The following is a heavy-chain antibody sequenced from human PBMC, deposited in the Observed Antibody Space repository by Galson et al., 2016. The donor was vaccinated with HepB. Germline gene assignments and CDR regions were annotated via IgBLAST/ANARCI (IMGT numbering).Heavy chain of an antibody. Sequence: SLRLSCAASGFTFNTYAMSWVRQAPGKGLEWVSAIRGSGDITYNADSVKGRFTISRDNPKHTVYLQMNSLRVEDTAVYYCAKGGYYGSGVPWGFDYWGQGTRVTVSS. CDR1: GFTFNTYA. CDR2: IRGSGDIT. D-gene: IGHD3-10*01. V-gene: IGHV3-23*01. J-gene: IGHJ4*02. CDR3: AKGGYYGSGVPWGFDY.